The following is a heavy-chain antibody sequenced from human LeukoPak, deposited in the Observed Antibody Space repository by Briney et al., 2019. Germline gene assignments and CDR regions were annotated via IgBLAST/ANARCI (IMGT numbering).Heavy chain of an antibody. V-gene: IGHV4-59*01. Sequence: KPSETLSLTCTVSGGSISSYYWSWIRQPPGKGLERIGYIYYSGSTNYNPSLKSRVTISVDTSKNQFSLRLSSVTAADTAVYYCARAHVQWLVPRWFDPWGQGTLVTVSS. CDR3: ARAHVQWLVPRWFDP. CDR2: IYYSGST. D-gene: IGHD6-19*01. CDR1: GGSISSYY. J-gene: IGHJ5*02.